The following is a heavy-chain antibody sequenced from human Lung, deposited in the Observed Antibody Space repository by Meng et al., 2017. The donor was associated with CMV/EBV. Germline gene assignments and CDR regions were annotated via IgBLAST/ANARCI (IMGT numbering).Heavy chain of an antibody. CDR2: IKQDGSEK. D-gene: IGHD3/OR15-3a*01. J-gene: IGHJ4*02. CDR3: ARVDFWTGQYYFDY. V-gene: IGHV3-7*01. CDR1: GFTFSSYW. Sequence: GGSXRLXCAASGFTFSSYWMSWVRQAPGKGLEWVANIKQDGSEKYYVDSVKGRFTISRDNAKYSLYLQMNSLRAEDTAVYYCARVDFWTGQYYFDYGGQGTLVTVSS.